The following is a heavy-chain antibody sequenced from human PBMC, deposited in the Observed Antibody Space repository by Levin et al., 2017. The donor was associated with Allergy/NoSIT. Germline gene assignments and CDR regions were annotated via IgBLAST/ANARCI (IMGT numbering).Heavy chain of an antibody. CDR3: ARVSHGDYDWYFDL. CDR2: INPHSGGT. CDR1: GYTFTGYY. V-gene: IGHV1-2*02. J-gene: IGHJ2*01. D-gene: IGHD4-17*01. Sequence: ASVKVSCKASGYTFTGYYIHWVRQAPGQGPEWVGWINPHSGGTNYAQRFQGRVTMTRDTSLSTAYMDLSWLRSDDTAIYFCARVSHGDYDWYFDLWGRGTLVTVSS.